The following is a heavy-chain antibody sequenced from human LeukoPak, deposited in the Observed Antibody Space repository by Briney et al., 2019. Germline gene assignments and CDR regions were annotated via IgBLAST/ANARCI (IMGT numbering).Heavy chain of an antibody. CDR1: GDSFSSNSAT. CDR3: ARGIAGSKGLFDY. J-gene: IGHJ4*02. V-gene: IGHV6-1*01. CDR2: TYYRSKWYN. Sequence: SQTLSLTCAISGDSFSSNSATWNWIRQSPSRGLEWLGRTYYRSKWYNDYAVSMKSRITINPDTSKKQFSLQLNSVTPEDTAVYYCARGIAGSKGLFDYWGQGTLVTVSS.